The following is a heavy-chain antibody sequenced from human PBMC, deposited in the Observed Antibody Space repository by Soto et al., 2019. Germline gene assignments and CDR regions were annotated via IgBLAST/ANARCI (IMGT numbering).Heavy chain of an antibody. Sequence: GGSLRLSCAGSGGPFRGYAVHWVRQTPGKGLEWVTVISDDDSKTYYADSVKGLFSVYREDSTNMVFLQMSSLRSEDTAVYHCAKAYKLNYHFDDWAQGTPVTVSS. D-gene: IGHD1-7*01. J-gene: IGHJ4*02. V-gene: IGHV3-30*14. CDR2: ISDDDSKT. CDR3: AKAYKLNYHFDD. CDR1: GGPFRGYA.